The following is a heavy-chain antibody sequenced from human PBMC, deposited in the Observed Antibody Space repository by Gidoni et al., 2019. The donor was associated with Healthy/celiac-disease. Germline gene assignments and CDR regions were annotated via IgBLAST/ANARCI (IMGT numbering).Heavy chain of an antibody. Sequence: QVQLVQSGAEVKKPGASVKVSCKASGYTFTGYYMHWVRQAPGQGLEWMGRINPNSGGTNYAQKFQGRVTMTRDTSISTAYMELSRLRSDDTAVYYCARAAQLLLKTADAFDIWGQGTMVTVSS. CDR2: INPNSGGT. J-gene: IGHJ3*02. CDR3: ARAAQLLLKTADAFDI. CDR1: GYTFTGYY. D-gene: IGHD2-2*01. V-gene: IGHV1-2*06.